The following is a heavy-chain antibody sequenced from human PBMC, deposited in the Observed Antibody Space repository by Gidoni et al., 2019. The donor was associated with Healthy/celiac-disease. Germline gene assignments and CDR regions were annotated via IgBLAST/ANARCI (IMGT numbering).Heavy chain of an antibody. D-gene: IGHD6-19*01. CDR3: ARSIAAIIAVAGADAFDI. CDR1: GFTFSSYS. CDR2: ISSSSSTI. Sequence: EVQLVESGGGLVQPGGSLRLSCAASGFTFSSYSMNWVRQAPGKGLDWVSYISSSSSTIYYADSVKGRFTISRDNAKNSLYLQMNSLRAEDTAVYYCARSIAAIIAVAGADAFDIWGQGTMVTVSS. J-gene: IGHJ3*02. V-gene: IGHV3-48*01.